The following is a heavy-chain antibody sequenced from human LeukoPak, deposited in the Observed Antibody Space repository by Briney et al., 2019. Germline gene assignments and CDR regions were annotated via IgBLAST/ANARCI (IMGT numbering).Heavy chain of an antibody. CDR3: ARESIVVVPAADYYYYGMDV. D-gene: IGHD2-2*01. V-gene: IGHV3-21*01. J-gene: IGHJ6*02. CDR1: GFTFSSYS. Sequence: GGSLRLSCAASGFTFSSYSMNWVRQAPGKGLEWVSSISSSSYIYYADSVKGRFTISRDNAKNSLYLQMNSLRAEDTAVYYCARESIVVVPAADYYYYGMDVWGQGTTVTVSS. CDR2: ISSSSYI.